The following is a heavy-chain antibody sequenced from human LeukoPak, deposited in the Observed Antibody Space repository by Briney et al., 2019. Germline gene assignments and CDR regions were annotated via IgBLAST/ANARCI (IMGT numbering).Heavy chain of an antibody. D-gene: IGHD3-3*01. Sequence: GGSLRLSCAASGFTFSSYGMHWVRQAPGKGLEWVAFIRYDGSNKYYADSVNARFTISRDNSKNTLYLQMNSLRAEDTAVYYCAKVRVTIFGGEDDYWGQGTLVTVSS. CDR3: AKVRVTIFGGEDDY. J-gene: IGHJ4*02. CDR2: IRYDGSNK. CDR1: GFTFSSYG. V-gene: IGHV3-30*02.